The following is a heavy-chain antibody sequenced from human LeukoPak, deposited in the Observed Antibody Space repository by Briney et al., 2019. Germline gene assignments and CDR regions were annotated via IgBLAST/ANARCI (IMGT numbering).Heavy chain of an antibody. V-gene: IGHV3-11*06. Sequence: GGSLRLSCAASGFTFSDYYMSWIRQAPGKGLEWVSYISSSSSYTNYADSVKGRFTISRDNAKNSLYLQMNSLRAEDTAVYYCARLDSGYSYGYSPYYFDYWGQGPLVTVSS. J-gene: IGHJ4*02. CDR2: ISSSSSYT. CDR1: GFTFSDYY. D-gene: IGHD5-18*01. CDR3: ARLDSGYSYGYSPYYFDY.